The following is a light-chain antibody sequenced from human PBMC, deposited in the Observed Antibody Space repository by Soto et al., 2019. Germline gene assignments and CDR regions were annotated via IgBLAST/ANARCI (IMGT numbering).Light chain of an antibody. CDR2: GVS. V-gene: IGLV2-8*01. Sequence: QSALTQPPSASRSPGQSVTISCIGTSSDVGGYNYVSWYQQLPGKAPNLLIYGVSERPSGVPARFSGSKSGDTASLTVSGVLAEDEADYYCSSYGDGNTVVFGGGTKLTVL. J-gene: IGLJ2*01. CDR3: SSYGDGNTVV. CDR1: SSDVGGYNY.